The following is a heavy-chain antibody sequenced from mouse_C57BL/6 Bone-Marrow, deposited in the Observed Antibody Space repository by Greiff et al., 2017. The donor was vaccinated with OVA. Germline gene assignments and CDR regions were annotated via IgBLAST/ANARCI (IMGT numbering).Heavy chain of an antibody. CDR3: ARRGSRWVFDY. J-gene: IGHJ2*01. CDR2: INPNNGGT. V-gene: IGHV1-18*01. CDR1: GYTFTDYN. D-gene: IGHD4-1*01. Sequence: VQLQQPGAELVKPGASVKLSCKASGYTFTDYNMDWVKQIHGKSLEWIGDINPNNGGTIYNQKFKGKATLTVDKSSSTAYMELRSLTSEDTAVYYCARRGSRWVFDYWGQGTTLTVSS.